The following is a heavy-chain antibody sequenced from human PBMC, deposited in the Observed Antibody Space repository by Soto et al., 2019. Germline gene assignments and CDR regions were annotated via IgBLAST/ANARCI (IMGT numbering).Heavy chain of an antibody. J-gene: IGHJ4*02. V-gene: IGHV4-34*02. D-gene: IGHD3-3*01. Sequence: QGQQQQWGAGLLEPSETLSLTCAVYGGSLSGYYWSWIRQSPGKGLEWIGEINQSGSTIYNPSLRSRISLSVDTPRNQFSLSLSFVTAADTAVYYCARRPLNYDLWSGTAKPFDYWGQGTLVTVSA. CDR3: ARRPLNYDLWSGTAKPFDY. CDR2: INQSGST. CDR1: GGSLSGYY.